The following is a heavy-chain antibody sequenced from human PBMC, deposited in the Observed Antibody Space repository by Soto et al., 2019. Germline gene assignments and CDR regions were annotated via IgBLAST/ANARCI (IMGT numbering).Heavy chain of an antibody. Sequence: QVQLVQSGAEVRKPGASVKVSCKTSGYSFTSYGISWVRQAPGQGLEWMGWISTYNGKTNYAQKLQGRVTMTTDTSQRTAYTELRSLRSDATAMYYCARDRGIAARRETAGYWCQGTLVTVSS. J-gene: IGHJ4*02. CDR3: ARDRGIAARRETAGY. D-gene: IGHD6-6*01. V-gene: IGHV1-18*01. CDR2: ISTYNGKT. CDR1: GYSFTSYG.